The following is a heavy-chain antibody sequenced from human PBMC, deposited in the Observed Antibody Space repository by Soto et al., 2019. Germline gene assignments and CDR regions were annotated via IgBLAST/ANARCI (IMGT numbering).Heavy chain of an antibody. V-gene: IGHV3-74*01. J-gene: IGHJ5*02. CDR1: GFTFSSYW. Sequence: PGGSLRLSCAASGFTFSSYWMHWVRQAPGKGLVWVSRINSDGSSTSYADSVKGRFTISRDNAKNTLYLQMNSLRAEDTAVYYCARGIAAAGTIWSTYGFDPWGQGTLVTVSS. CDR2: INSDGSST. CDR3: ARGIAAAGTIWSTYGFDP. D-gene: IGHD6-13*01.